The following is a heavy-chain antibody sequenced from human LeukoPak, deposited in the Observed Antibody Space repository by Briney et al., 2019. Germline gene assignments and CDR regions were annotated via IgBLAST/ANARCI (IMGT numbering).Heavy chain of an antibody. J-gene: IGHJ5*02. CDR2: INSDGSRR. V-gene: IGHV3-74*03. CDR1: GFNVSIYW. D-gene: IGHD2-15*01. Sequence: GGSLRLSCAASGFNVSIYWMHWVRPAPGKGLVWVSRINSDGSRRMYADSVKGRFPTSRDNAKNTLYLQMNSLRAEDTATYFCTRGGYCGADNCYSGGDYFDPWGQGTLVTVSS. CDR3: TRGGYCGADNCYSGGDYFDP.